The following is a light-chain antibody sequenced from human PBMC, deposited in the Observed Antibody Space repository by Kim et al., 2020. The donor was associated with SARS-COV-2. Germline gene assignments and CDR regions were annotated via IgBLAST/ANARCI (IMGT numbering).Light chain of an antibody. CDR1: SAHIGINA. V-gene: IGLV1-44*01. CDR2: NGD. CDR3: STWDDSLEALV. Sequence: HRGKTACSGSSAHIGINALPWYHLFPRTAPQLLLYNGDRRPSGVPSRFSCAKSGASASPALSGLLSDDEADYYCSTWDDSLEALVFGGGTQLTVL. J-gene: IGLJ3*02.